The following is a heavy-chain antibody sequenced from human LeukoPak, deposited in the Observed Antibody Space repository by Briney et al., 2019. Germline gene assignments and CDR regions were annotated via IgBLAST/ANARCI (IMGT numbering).Heavy chain of an antibody. CDR1: GGSISSGDYY. J-gene: IGHJ4*02. D-gene: IGHD1-26*01. V-gene: IGHV4-61*08. CDR2: IYYSGST. CDR3: AGGATRPTTL. Sequence: SQTLSLTCTVSGGSISSGDYYWSWIRQPPGRGLEWIGYIYYSGSTNYNPSLKSRVTLAVPPSKNQLSLRLTSVTAADTAVYYCAGGATRPTTLWGQGTLVTVSS.